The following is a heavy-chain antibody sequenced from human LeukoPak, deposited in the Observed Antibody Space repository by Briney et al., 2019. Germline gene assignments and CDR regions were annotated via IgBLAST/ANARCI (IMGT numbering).Heavy chain of an antibody. Sequence: SETLSLTCTVSGGSISSYYWSWIRQPPGKGLEWIGYIYYSGSTNYNPSLKSRVTISVDTSKNQFSLKLSSVTAADTAVYYCAREGASYYDSSGPFDYWGQGTLVTVSS. D-gene: IGHD3-22*01. CDR1: GGSISSYY. J-gene: IGHJ4*02. CDR3: AREGASYYDSSGPFDY. CDR2: IYYSGST. V-gene: IGHV4-59*01.